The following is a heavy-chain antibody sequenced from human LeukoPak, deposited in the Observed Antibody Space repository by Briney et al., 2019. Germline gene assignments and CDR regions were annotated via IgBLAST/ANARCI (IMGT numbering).Heavy chain of an antibody. J-gene: IGHJ5*02. Sequence: GEPLKISCKGSGYIFTSYWIAWVRQMPGKGLEWMGNIYPGDSDTRYSPSCQGQVTMSADKSISTAYLQWSSLQASDTAVYYCARILRYCTRGSCQSWFDPWGQGTLVTVS. V-gene: IGHV5-51*01. CDR3: ARILRYCTRGSCQSWFDP. D-gene: IGHD2-15*01. CDR1: GYIFTSYW. CDR2: IYPGDSDT.